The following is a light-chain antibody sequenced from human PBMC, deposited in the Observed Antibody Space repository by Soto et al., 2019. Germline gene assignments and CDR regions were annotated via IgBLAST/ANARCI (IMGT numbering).Light chain of an antibody. Sequence: EIVLTQSPATLSLSPGERATLSCRASRSVRSYLAWYQQKPGQAPRLLIYDASNRAAGIPARFSGSGSETDFTLTISNLEPEDFAVYYCQQRYAWPPIPFGQGTRLEL. CDR1: RSVRSY. CDR3: QQRYAWPPIP. V-gene: IGKV3-11*01. J-gene: IGKJ5*01. CDR2: DAS.